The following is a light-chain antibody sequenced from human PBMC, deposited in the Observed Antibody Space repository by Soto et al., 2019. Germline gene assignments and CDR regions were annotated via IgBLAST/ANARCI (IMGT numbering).Light chain of an antibody. J-gene: IGKJ5*01. CDR2: GAS. Sequence: EIVMTQSPATLSVSPGERATLSCRASQSVRSNLAWYQQKPGQAPRLLIYGASTRATGIPARFSGSGSGTEFPLTISSLQSEDFAVYYWQQYNNWPPIAFGQGTRLEIK. V-gene: IGKV3-15*01. CDR3: QQYNNWPPIA. CDR1: QSVRSN.